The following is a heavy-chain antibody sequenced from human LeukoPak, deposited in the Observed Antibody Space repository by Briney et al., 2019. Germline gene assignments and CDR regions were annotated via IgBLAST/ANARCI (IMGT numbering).Heavy chain of an antibody. CDR2: IYYSGST. CDR1: GGSISSHY. D-gene: IGHD3-9*01. J-gene: IGHJ6*03. Sequence: PSETLSLTCTVSGGSISSHYWSWIRQPPGKGLEWIGYIYYSGSTNYNPSLKSRVTISVDTSKNHFSLKLSSVTAADTAVYYCARSRYFDCALGYMDVWGKGTTVTVSS. CDR3: ARSRYFDCALGYMDV. V-gene: IGHV4-59*11.